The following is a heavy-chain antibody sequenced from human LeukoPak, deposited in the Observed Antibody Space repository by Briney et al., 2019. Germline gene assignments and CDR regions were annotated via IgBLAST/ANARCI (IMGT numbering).Heavy chain of an antibody. Sequence: GASVKVSCKASGYTFTSYAMNWVRQAPGQGLEWMGWINTNTGNPTYAQGFTGRFVFSLDTSVSTAYLQITRLKAEDTAVYYCATGSYYYDSSGYCSLEFDYWGQGTLVTVSS. CDR3: ATGSYYYDSSGYCSLEFDY. V-gene: IGHV7-4-1*02. J-gene: IGHJ4*02. CDR2: INTNTGNP. D-gene: IGHD3-22*01. CDR1: GYTFTSYA.